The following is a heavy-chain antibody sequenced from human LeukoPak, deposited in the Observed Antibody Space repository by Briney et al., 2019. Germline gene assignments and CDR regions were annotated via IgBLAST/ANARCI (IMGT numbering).Heavy chain of an antibody. D-gene: IGHD2-2*01. V-gene: IGHV4-59*08. CDR1: GGSISSYY. CDR2: IYYSGST. J-gene: IGHJ5*02. Sequence: SETLSLTCTVSGGSISSYYWSWIRQPPGKGLEWIGYIYYSGSTYYNPSLKSRVTISVDTSKNQFSLKLSSVTAADTAVYYCARIVVVPAALGDWFDPWGQGTLVTVSS. CDR3: ARIVVVPAALGDWFDP.